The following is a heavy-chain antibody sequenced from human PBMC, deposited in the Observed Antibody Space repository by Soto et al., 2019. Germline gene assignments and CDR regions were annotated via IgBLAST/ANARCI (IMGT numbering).Heavy chain of an antibody. Sequence: ASVKVSCKVSGYTLTELSMHWVRQAPGKGLEWMGGFDPEDGETIYAQKFQGRVTMTEDTSTDTAYMELSSLRSEDTAVYYCATTSKFNLIVPYNTFIAVAGTYYYYYGMDVWGQGTTVTVSS. J-gene: IGHJ6*02. CDR2: FDPEDGET. CDR3: ATTSKFNLIVPYNTFIAVAGTYYYYYGMDV. V-gene: IGHV1-24*01. CDR1: GYTLTELS. D-gene: IGHD6-19*01.